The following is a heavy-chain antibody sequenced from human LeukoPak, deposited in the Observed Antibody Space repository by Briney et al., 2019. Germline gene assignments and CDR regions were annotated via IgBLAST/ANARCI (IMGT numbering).Heavy chain of an antibody. V-gene: IGHV2-70*11. CDR3: ARALRGYSYGYLGYYYYYMDV. CDR2: IDWDDDK. CDR1: GFSLSTSGMC. D-gene: IGHD5-18*01. Sequence: SGPALVKPTQTLTLTCTFSGFSLSTSGMCVSWIRQPPGKALEWLARIDWDDDKYYSTSLKTRLTISKDTSKNQVVLTMTNMDPVDTATYYCARALRGYSYGYLGYYYYYMDVWGKGTTVTVSS. J-gene: IGHJ6*03.